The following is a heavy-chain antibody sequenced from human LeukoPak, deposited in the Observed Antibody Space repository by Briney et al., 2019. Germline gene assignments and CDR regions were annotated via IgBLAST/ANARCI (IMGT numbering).Heavy chain of an antibody. CDR2: INAGNGNT. CDR3: ARDPAAYSSSWYNWFDP. Sequence: ASVKVSCKASGYTFTSYAMHWVGQAPGQRLEWMGWINAGNGNTKYSQKFQGRVTITRDTSASTAYMELSSLRSEDTAAYYCARDPAAYSSSWYNWFDPWGQGTLVTVSS. V-gene: IGHV1-3*01. D-gene: IGHD6-13*01. CDR1: GYTFTSYA. J-gene: IGHJ5*02.